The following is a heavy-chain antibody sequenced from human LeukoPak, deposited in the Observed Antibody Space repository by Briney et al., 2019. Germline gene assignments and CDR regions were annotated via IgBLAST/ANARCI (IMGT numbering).Heavy chain of an antibody. D-gene: IGHD3-10*01. Sequence: WGSLRLSCAASGFTFSSYAMSWVRQAPGKGLEWVSTISGSGGSTYYADSVKGRFTISRDNSKNTLYLQMNSLRAEDTAVYYCAKDVIRGVIFSFDYWGQGTLVTVSS. J-gene: IGHJ4*02. V-gene: IGHV3-23*01. CDR3: AKDVIRGVIFSFDY. CDR1: GFTFSSYA. CDR2: ISGSGGST.